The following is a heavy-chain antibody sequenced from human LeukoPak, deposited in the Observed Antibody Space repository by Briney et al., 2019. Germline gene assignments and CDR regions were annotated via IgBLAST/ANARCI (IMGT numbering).Heavy chain of an antibody. J-gene: IGHJ5*02. V-gene: IGHV3-74*01. CDR3: ARYEQRPGVTASDP. Sequence: AGSLKLSCKASGFTFNSYWMVWFRQAPGQGLVWVSCINPDGSRTIHAYAVKGRFTISRDCARNTRYLQMNSLGVEDTAMYYCARYEQRPGVTASDPWSQGTLVIVSS. CDR2: INPDGSRT. CDR1: GFTFNSYW. D-gene: IGHD2-21*02.